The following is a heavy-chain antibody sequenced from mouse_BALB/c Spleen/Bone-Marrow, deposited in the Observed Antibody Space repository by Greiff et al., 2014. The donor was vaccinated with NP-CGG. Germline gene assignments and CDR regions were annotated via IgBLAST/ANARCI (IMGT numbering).Heavy chain of an antibody. D-gene: IGHD2-2*01. V-gene: IGHV1-15*01. CDR1: GYKFTDYE. Sequence: LQESGAELVRPGASVTLSCKASGYKFTDYEMHWVKQTPVHGLEWIGSIDPETGGTAYNQNFKGKATLTADRSSTTAYMELRSLTSEDSAVCYCTREGIYFGYDVPMDYWGQGTSVTVSS. CDR3: TREGIYFGYDVPMDY. CDR2: IDPETGGT. J-gene: IGHJ4*01.